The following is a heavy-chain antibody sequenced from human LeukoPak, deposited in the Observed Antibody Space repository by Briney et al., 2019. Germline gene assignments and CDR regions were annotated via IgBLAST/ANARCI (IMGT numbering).Heavy chain of an antibody. Sequence: GGSLRLSCAASGFTVRSNYISWVRQAPGKGLEWVSVIYIAGSTYYADSVKGRFTIYRDNSKNTLYLQMNSLRAEDTAVYYCARERAAAGTSYFDYWGQGTLVTVSS. V-gene: IGHV3-66*02. J-gene: IGHJ4*02. D-gene: IGHD6-13*01. CDR2: IYIAGST. CDR1: GFTVRSNY. CDR3: ARERAAAGTSYFDY.